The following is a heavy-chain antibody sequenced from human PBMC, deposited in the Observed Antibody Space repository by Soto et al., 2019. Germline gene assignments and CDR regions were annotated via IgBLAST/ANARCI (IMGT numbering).Heavy chain of an antibody. D-gene: IGHD6-13*01. Sequence: EVQLVESGGGLVQPGGSLRLSCAASGFSFSTTWMQWVRQAPGKGLVWVSRITGDGSSTTYAGSVKGRFTISRDNAKNTLYLQMNSLRVEDTAVYYCARDWYFSIDYWCQGALVTVSS. CDR1: GFSFSTTW. J-gene: IGHJ4*02. CDR2: ITGDGSST. V-gene: IGHV3-74*01. CDR3: ARDWYFSIDY.